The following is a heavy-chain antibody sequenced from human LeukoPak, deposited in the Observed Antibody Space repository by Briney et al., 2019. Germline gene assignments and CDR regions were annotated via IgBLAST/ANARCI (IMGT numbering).Heavy chain of an antibody. CDR1: GGSFSGYY. J-gene: IGHJ4*02. V-gene: IGHV4-34*01. CDR2: IYYSGRN. CDR3: ARVQYSSSVDS. Sequence: SETLSLTCAVYGGSFSGYYWSWIRQPPGKGLECIGSIYYSGRNYYNPSLKSRVTISVDTSKNQFSLKLSSVTAADTAVHYCARVQYSSSVDSWGQGTLVTVSS. D-gene: IGHD6-6*01.